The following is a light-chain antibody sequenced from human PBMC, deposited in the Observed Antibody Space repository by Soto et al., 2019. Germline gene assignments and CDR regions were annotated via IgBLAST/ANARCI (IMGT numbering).Light chain of an antibody. CDR2: GGN. CDR1: SSNIGAPYD. Sequence: VLTQPPSVSGAPGQGVTISCAGSSSNIGAPYDVHWYQHLPGTAPKLLLYGGNNRPSGVSNRFSGSKSGNTASLTISGLQAEDEADYYCSSYTSRSTYVFGTGTKVTVL. CDR3: SSYTSRSTYV. J-gene: IGLJ1*01. V-gene: IGLV1-40*01.